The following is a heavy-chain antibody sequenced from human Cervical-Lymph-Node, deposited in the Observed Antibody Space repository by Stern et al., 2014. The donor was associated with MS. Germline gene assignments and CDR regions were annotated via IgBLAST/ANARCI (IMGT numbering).Heavy chain of an antibody. CDR3: ATDYNY. CDR2: FDHEDGEA. J-gene: IGHJ4*02. CDR1: GSTLSDFS. Sequence: VQLVESGAEVKKPGASVKVSCKVSGSTLSDFSIHWVRQAPGKGLEWMGNFDHEDGEAIYAQRFQGRVTMTADTSTDTAYMELSSLRSEDTAVYYCATDYNYWGQGTLVTVSS. D-gene: IGHD4-11*01. V-gene: IGHV1-24*01.